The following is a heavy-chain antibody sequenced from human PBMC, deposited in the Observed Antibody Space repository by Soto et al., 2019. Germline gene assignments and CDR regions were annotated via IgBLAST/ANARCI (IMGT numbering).Heavy chain of an antibody. CDR2: ISSSSSYI. Sequence: PGGSLRLSCAASGFTFSSYSMNWVRQAPGKGLEWVSSISSSSSYIYYAESVKGRFTISRDNAKNSLYLQMNSLRAEDTAVYYCARVMPRGFDAFDIWGQGTMVTVSS. CDR3: ARVMPRGFDAFDI. CDR1: GFTFSSYS. J-gene: IGHJ3*02. V-gene: IGHV3-21*01. D-gene: IGHD3-10*01.